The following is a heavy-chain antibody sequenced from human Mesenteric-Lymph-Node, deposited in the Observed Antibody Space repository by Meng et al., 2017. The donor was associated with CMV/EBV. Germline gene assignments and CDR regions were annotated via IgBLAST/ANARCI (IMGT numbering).Heavy chain of an antibody. CDR2: ISAYNGNT. V-gene: IGHV1-18*01. J-gene: IGHJ4*02. D-gene: IGHD3-22*01. Sequence: ASAKVSCKASGDTFTTYGISWGRQAPGQGLEWMGWISAYNGNTNYAQKLQGRVTMTTDTSTSTAYMELRSLRSDDTAVYYCARGVGYYDTSGIDYWGQGTLVTVSS. CDR1: GDTFTTYG. CDR3: ARGVGYYDTSGIDY.